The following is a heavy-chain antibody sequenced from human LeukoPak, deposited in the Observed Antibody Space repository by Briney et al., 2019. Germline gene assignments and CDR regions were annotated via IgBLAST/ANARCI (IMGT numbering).Heavy chain of an antibody. CDR1: GFTFSSYA. CDR2: ISYDGSNK. CDR3: ARARYSSGWYGYYYYYYMGV. D-gene: IGHD6-19*01. V-gene: IGHV3-30*04. Sequence: GGSLRLSCAASGFTFSSYAMHWVRQAPGKGLEWVAVISYDGSNKYYADSVKGRFTISRDNSKNTLYLQMNSLRAEDTAVYYCARARYSSGWYGYYYYYYMGVWGKGTTVTVSS. J-gene: IGHJ6*03.